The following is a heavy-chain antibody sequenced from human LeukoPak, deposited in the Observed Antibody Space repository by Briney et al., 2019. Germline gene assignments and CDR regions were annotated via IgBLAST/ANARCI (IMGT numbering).Heavy chain of an antibody. J-gene: IGHJ4*02. D-gene: IGHD6-13*01. V-gene: IGHV3-23*01. CDR3: AKYPASGGYFDY. Sequence: GGSLRLSCAASGFTFSTYSMSWVRLAPGKGLEWVSGISGSGANTYYADSVKGRFAISRDNSKNTLYLQMNSLRAEDTAVFYCAKYPASGGYFDYWGQGTLVTVSS. CDR2: ISGSGANT. CDR1: GFTFSTYS.